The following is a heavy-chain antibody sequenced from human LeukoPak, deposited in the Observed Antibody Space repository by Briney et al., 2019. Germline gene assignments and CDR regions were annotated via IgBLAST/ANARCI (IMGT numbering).Heavy chain of an antibody. CDR3: ARDFVVVVAATRLVYNWFDP. V-gene: IGHV4-4*07. CDR2: IYTSGST. CDR1: GGSISSYY. D-gene: IGHD2-15*01. Sequence: SETLSLTCTVSGGSISSYYWSWIRQPAGKGLEWIGRIYTSGSTNYNPSLKSRVTMSVDTSKNQFSLKLSSVTAADTAVYYCARDFVVVVAATRLVYNWFDPWGQGTLVTVSS. J-gene: IGHJ5*02.